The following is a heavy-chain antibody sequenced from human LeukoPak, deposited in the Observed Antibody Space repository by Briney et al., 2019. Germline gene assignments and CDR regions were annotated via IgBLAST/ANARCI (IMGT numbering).Heavy chain of an antibody. CDR3: AKGPQTYYDFWSGYSHYYFDY. J-gene: IGHJ4*02. D-gene: IGHD3-3*01. V-gene: IGHV3-23*01. CDR1: GFTFSSYA. CDR2: ISGSGGST. Sequence: GGSLRLSCAASGFTFSSYAMSWVRQAPGKGLEWVSAISGSGGSTYYADSAKGRFTISRDNSKNTLYLQMNSLRAEDTAVYYCAKGPQTYYDFWSGYSHYYFDYWGQGTLVTVSS.